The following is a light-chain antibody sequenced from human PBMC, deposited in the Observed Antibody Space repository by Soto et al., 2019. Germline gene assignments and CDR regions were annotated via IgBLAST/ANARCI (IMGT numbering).Light chain of an antibody. CDR2: DAS. J-gene: IGKJ1*01. CDR1: QSVGNNY. Sequence: EIVLTQSPGTLSLSPGERATLSCRASQSVGNNYVAWYQQKPGQAPRLLIHDASSRATGIPDRFSGSGSGTDFTLTISRLALEDFAVYFCQQCATSPLTFGQGTRVDIK. CDR3: QQCATSPLT. V-gene: IGKV3-20*01.